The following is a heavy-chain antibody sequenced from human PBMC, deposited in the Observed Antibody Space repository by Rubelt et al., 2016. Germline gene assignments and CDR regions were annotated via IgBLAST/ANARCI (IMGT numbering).Heavy chain of an antibody. D-gene: IGHD2-15*01. J-gene: IGHJ6*02. CDR3: ARDAVDIVVVVAATYYGMDV. V-gene: IGHV3-30*04. CDR2: ISYDGSNK. Sequence: GKGLEWVAVISYDGSNKYYADSVKGRFTISRDNSKNTLYLQMNSLRAEDTAVYYCARDAVDIVVVVAATYYGMDVWGQGTTVTVSS.